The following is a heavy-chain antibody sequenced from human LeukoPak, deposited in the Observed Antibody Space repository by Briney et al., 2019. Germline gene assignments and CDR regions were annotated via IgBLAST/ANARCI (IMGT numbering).Heavy chain of an antibody. V-gene: IGHV3-7*01. CDR3: ARDRVWTVLY. D-gene: IGHD6-13*01. Sequence: PGGSLRLSCAASGFTFSSYSMSWVRQAPGKGLEWVANINQDGSGKYYVDSVKGRFTISRDNAKNSLYLQMNSLRAEDTAVYYCARDRVWTVLYWGQGTLVTVSS. CDR1: GFTFSSYS. J-gene: IGHJ4*02. CDR2: INQDGSGK.